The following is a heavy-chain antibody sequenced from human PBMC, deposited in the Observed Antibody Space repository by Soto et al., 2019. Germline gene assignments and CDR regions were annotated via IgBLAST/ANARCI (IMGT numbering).Heavy chain of an antibody. CDR1: GGSISSYY. CDR3: ASAAGPYYDFWSGYSLAY. CDR2: IYYSGST. J-gene: IGHJ4*02. Sequence: LETLSLTCTVSGGSISSYYWSWIRQPPGKGLEWIGYIYYSGSTNYNPSLKSRVTISVDTSKNQFSLKLSSVTAADTAVYYCASAAGPYYDFWSGYSLAYWGQGTLVTVSS. D-gene: IGHD3-3*01. V-gene: IGHV4-59*01.